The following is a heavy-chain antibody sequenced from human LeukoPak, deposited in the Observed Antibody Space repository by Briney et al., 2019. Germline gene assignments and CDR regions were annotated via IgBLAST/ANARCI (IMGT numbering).Heavy chain of an antibody. D-gene: IGHD3-22*01. V-gene: IGHV3-30-3*01. CDR1: GLTFSTRV. CDR2: VSHIESHNK. CDR3: ATEGDSSGHAGAFDI. J-gene: IGHJ3*02. Sequence: GASLRLSCTASGLTFSTRVMHWVCQAPGEGLEWVALVSHIESHNKQYADSMKGRFTISRDNSKSTLYLQMDSLSAADTALYFCATEGDSSGHAGAFDIWGQRTMVTVSS.